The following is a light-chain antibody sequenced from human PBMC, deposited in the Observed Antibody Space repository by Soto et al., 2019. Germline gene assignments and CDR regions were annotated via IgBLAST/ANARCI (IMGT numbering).Light chain of an antibody. Sequence: DIQMTQSPSTLSASVGDRVTITCRASQSISSWLAWYQQKPGKAPKLLIYDASSLESGVPSRFSGSGPGTEFTLTISSLQPDDFATYYCQQYISYSYTFGQGTKLEIK. V-gene: IGKV1-5*01. CDR1: QSISSW. CDR3: QQYISYSYT. J-gene: IGKJ2*01. CDR2: DAS.